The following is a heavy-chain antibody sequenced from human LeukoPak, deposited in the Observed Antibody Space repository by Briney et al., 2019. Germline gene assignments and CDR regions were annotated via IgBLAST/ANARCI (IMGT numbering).Heavy chain of an antibody. CDR3: ARPYCSSTSCYSLVGYYGMDV. Sequence: WPSVKVSCTASGYTFTSYDINWVRQATGQGLEWMGWMNPNSGNTGYAQKFQGRVTMTRNTSISTAYMELSSLRSEDTAVYYCARPYCSSTSCYSLVGYYGMDVWGQGTTVTVSS. CDR1: GYTFTSYD. D-gene: IGHD2-2*01. CDR2: MNPNSGNT. J-gene: IGHJ6*02. V-gene: IGHV1-8*01.